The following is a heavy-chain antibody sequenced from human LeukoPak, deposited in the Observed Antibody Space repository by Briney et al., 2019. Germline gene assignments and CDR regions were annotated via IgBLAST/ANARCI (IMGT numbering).Heavy chain of an antibody. D-gene: IGHD3-10*02. CDR1: GFTFDDYG. CDR3: ARARFGELLSYFDY. V-gene: IGHV3-20*04. Sequence: GGSLRLSCAASGFTFDDYGMSWVRQAPGKGLEWVYGINWNGGSTGYADSVKGRFTISRDNAKNSLYLQMSSLRAEDTALYYCARARFGELLSYFDYWGQGTLVTVSS. CDR2: INWNGGST. J-gene: IGHJ4*02.